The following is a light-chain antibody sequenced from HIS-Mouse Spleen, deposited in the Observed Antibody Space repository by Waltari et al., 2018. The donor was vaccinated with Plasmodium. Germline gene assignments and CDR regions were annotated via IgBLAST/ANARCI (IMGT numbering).Light chain of an antibody. CDR1: SSHIGSNT. Sequence: QSVLTQPPSASGTPGQRVTISCSGSSSHIGSNTVTWYQQLPVTAPKLLIYSNNPRPSGVPDRFSGSKSGTSASLAISGLQSEDEADYYCAAWDDSLNGRVFGGGTKLTVL. CDR2: SNN. V-gene: IGLV1-44*01. J-gene: IGLJ3*02. CDR3: AAWDDSLNGRV.